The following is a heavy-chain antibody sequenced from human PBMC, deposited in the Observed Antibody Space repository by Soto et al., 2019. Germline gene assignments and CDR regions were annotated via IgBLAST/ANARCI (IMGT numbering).Heavy chain of an antibody. CDR2: ISGTGGNT. J-gene: IGHJ6*02. D-gene: IGHD1-26*01. CDR1: GFPFSSYA. V-gene: IGHV3-23*01. Sequence: GGCLRLSCAASGFPFSSYAMSWVRHAPVKGLEWVSLISGTGGNTHYADSVKGRFTISRDYSKNTLYLQMHNLTADDTAVYYCAKTSPGRNYYGMDVCGQRTTVTVSS. CDR3: AKTSPGRNYYGMDV.